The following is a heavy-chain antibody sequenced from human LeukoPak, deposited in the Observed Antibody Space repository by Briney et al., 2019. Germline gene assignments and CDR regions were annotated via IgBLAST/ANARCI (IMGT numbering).Heavy chain of an antibody. CDR2: IYYSGST. CDR3: ARDQDGYNPYYFDY. J-gene: IGHJ4*02. V-gene: IGHV4-59*01. D-gene: IGHD5-24*01. Sequence: SESLSLTCTVSGGSISSYYWSWIRQPPGKGPEWIGYIYYSGSTNYNPSLKSRVTISVDTSKNQFSLKLSSVTAADTAVYYCARDQDGYNPYYFDYWGQGTLVTVSS. CDR1: GGSISSYY.